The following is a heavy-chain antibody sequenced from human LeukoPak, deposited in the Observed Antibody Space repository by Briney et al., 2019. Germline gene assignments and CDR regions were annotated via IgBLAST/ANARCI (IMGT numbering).Heavy chain of an antibody. V-gene: IGHV3-30*18. J-gene: IGHJ4*02. CDR2: ISYDGSNK. Sequence: PGGSLRLSCAASGFTFSSYGMHWVRQAPGKGLEWVAVISYDGSNKYYADSVNGRFTFSRDNSKNTLYLQMNGLRAEDTAVYYCAKDSSYGESYYFDYWGQGTLVTVSS. CDR3: AKDSSYGESYYFDY. D-gene: IGHD4-17*01. CDR1: GFTFSSYG.